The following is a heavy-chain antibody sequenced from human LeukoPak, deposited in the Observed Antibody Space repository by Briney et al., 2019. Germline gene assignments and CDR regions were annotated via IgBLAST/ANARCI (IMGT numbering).Heavy chain of an antibody. Sequence: GGSLRLSCTASGFTFGDYAMSWVRQAPGKGLEWVGFIRSKAYGGTTEYAASVKGRFTISRDDSKSIAYLQMNSLKTEDTAVYYCTTDRGGSGSYWYEYWGQGTLVTVSS. V-gene: IGHV3-49*04. J-gene: IGHJ4*02. CDR3: TTDRGGSGSYWYEY. CDR2: IRSKAYGGTT. CDR1: GFTFGDYA. D-gene: IGHD3-10*01.